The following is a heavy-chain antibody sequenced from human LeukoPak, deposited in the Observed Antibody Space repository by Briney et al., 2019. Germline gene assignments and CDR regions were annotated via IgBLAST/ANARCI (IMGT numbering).Heavy chain of an antibody. J-gene: IGHJ4*02. CDR3: AKARDFWSGYYLYYFDY. D-gene: IGHD3-3*01. CDR2: ISGSGGST. Sequence: GGSLRLSCAASGFTFSSYAMSWVRQAPGKGVEWVSAISGSGGSTYYADSVKGRFTISRDNSKNTLYLQMSSLRAEDTAVYYCAKARDFWSGYYLYYFDYWGQGTLVTVSS. V-gene: IGHV3-23*01. CDR1: GFTFSSYA.